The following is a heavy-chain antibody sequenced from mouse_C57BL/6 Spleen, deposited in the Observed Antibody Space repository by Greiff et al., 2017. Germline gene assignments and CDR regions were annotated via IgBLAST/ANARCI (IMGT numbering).Heavy chain of an antibody. CDR2: IYPGSGST. V-gene: IGHV1-55*01. Sequence: QVQLQQPGAELVKPGASVKMSCKASGYTFTSYWITWVKQRPGQGLEWIGDIYPGSGSTNYNEKFKSKATLTVDTSSSTAYMQLSSLTSEDSAVYYCARSIYRNYYFDYWGQGTTLTVSS. CDR1: GYTFTSYW. CDR3: ARSIYRNYYFDY. J-gene: IGHJ2*01. D-gene: IGHD2-5*01.